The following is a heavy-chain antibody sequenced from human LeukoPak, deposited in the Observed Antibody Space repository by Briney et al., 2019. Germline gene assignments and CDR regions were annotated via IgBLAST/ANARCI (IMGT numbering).Heavy chain of an antibody. CDR3: ATAINGYGGPMAFDI. D-gene: IGHD5-12*01. J-gene: IGHJ3*02. V-gene: IGHV3-9*03. CDR2: VSWNSGSI. CDR1: GFTFDDYA. Sequence: GRSLRLSCAASGFTFDDYAMHWFRQAPGKGLEWVSGVSWNSGSIGYAASVKGRFTISRDNGKNSLYLQMDSRRGQDMALYYCATAINGYGGPMAFDIWGQGTMVTVSS.